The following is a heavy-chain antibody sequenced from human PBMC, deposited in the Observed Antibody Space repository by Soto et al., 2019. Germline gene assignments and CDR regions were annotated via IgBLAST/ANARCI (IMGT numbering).Heavy chain of an antibody. V-gene: IGHV4-34*01. CDR3: AGRPPIVAPSNWFDP. Sequence: SETLSLACAVYGGSFSGYYWSWIRQPPGKGLEWIGEINHSASTNYNPPLKSRVTISVDTSKIQFSLKVNSVTAADTDVYYCAGRPPIVAPSNWFDPGGQGTLVTVSS. D-gene: IGHD5-12*01. CDR2: INHSAST. CDR1: GGSFSGYY. J-gene: IGHJ5*02.